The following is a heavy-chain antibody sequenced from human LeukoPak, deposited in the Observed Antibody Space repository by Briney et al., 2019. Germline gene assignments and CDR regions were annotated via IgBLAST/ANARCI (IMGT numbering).Heavy chain of an antibody. V-gene: IGHV4-30-4*01. CDR1: GGSISSGDYY. Sequence: SETMSLTCSVSGGSISSGDYYWSSIRQPPGKGLEWIGYIYYSGSTYYNPSLKSRVTISVDTSKNQFSLKLSSVTAADTAVYYCARGDGDYDSDFDYWGQGTLVTVSS. D-gene: IGHD4-17*01. CDR2: IYYSGST. CDR3: ARGDGDYDSDFDY. J-gene: IGHJ4*02.